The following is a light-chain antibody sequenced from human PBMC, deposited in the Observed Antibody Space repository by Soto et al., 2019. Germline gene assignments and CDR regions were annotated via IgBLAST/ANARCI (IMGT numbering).Light chain of an antibody. Sequence: DIVLTQSPGTLSLSPGARATLSCRASQSVNTKYLAWYQQKPGQAPRRLISGVSSSATGIPDRFSGSGSGTDFILTISRVEPEDFAVYYCQQFGTSSLVTVGPGTKVDIK. CDR1: QSVNTKY. CDR3: QQFGTSSLVT. V-gene: IGKV3-20*01. J-gene: IGKJ3*01. CDR2: GVS.